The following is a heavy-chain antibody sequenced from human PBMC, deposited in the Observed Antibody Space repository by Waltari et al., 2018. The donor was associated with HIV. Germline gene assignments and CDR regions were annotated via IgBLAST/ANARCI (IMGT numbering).Heavy chain of an antibody. CDR2: IYTGGST. D-gene: IGHD5-18*01. J-gene: IGHJ6*02. V-gene: IGHV3-66*01. CDR1: GFTVSSTY. Sequence: EVQLVESGGGLVQPGGSLRLSCAASGFTVSSTYMRWVRQAPGKGLEWVSLIYTGGSTYYADSVKGRFTISRDNSKNTLYLQMNSLRAEDTAVYYCASPDTTMVHGHYYFYHMDVWGQGTTVTVSS. CDR3: ASPDTTMVHGHYYFYHMDV.